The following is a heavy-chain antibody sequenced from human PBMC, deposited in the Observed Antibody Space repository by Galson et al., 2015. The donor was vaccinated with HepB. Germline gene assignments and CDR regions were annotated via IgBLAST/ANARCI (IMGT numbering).Heavy chain of an antibody. Sequence: SLRLSCAASGFIFSDYYMSWIRQAPGKGLEWLSYISGGTTYSNYADSVKGRFTISRDNAKNTLYLQMNSLRAEDTAVYYCARVPQSLVYYMDVWGKGNTVTVSS. J-gene: IGHJ6*03. V-gene: IGHV3-11*06. CDR1: GFIFSDYY. D-gene: IGHD3-16*01. CDR3: ARVPQSLVYYMDV. CDR2: ISGGTTYS.